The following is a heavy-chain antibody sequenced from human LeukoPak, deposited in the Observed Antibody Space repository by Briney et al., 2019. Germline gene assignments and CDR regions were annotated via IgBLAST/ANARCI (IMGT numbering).Heavy chain of an antibody. CDR3: ARASIADYDFWSGNYYYYYMDV. V-gene: IGHV3-33*01. J-gene: IGHJ6*03. CDR1: GFTFSSYG. Sequence: GGSLRLSCAASGFTFSSYGMHWVRQAPGKGLEWVAVIWYDGSNKYYADSVKGRFTISRDNSKNTLYLQMNSLRAEDTAVYYCARASIADYDFWSGNYYYYYMDVWGKGTTVTVSS. CDR2: IWYDGSNK. D-gene: IGHD3-3*01.